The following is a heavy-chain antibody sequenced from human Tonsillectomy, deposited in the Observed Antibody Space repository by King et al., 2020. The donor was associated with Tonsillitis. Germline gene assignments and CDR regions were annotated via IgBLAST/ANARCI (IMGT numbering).Heavy chain of an antibody. J-gene: IGHJ4*02. CDR1: GFTFSNYA. Sequence: VQLVESGGGLVQPGGSLRLSCVASGFTFSNYALHWVRQAPGKGLQYVSSISSGGTNIYYADSVKGRFTISRDISKNTLYLQMGSLRAEDMAPYYCVRLSSAYYYDYWGQGTLVTVSS. V-gene: IGHV3-64*07. D-gene: IGHD3-22*01. CDR2: ISSGGTNI. CDR3: VRLSSAYYYDY.